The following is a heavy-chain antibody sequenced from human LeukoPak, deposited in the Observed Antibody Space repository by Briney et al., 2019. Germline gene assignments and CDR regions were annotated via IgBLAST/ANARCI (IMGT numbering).Heavy chain of an antibody. V-gene: IGHV4-4*07. D-gene: IGHD3-3*01. CDR2: IYTSGST. CDR1: GGSISSYY. J-gene: IGHJ4*02. Sequence: SSETLSLTCTVSGGSISSYYWSWIRQPAGKGLEWIGRIYTSGSTNYNPSLKSRLTMSVDTSKNQFSLKLSSVTAADTAVYYCARERDLNYDFWSGYYFDYWGQGTLVTVSS. CDR3: ARERDLNYDFWSGYYFDY.